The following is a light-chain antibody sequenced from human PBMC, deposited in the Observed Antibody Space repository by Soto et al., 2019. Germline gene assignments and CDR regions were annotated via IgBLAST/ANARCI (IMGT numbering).Light chain of an antibody. CDR2: GAS. CDR1: QSVSSN. CDR3: QQRSNGFT. V-gene: IGKV3-15*01. Sequence: EIVMTQSPATLSVSPGERATLSCRASQSVSSNLAWYQHKPGQAPRLLIYGASTRATGVPARFSGSGSGTEFTLTISSLQSEDFAVYYCQQRSNGFTFGPGTKVDIK. J-gene: IGKJ3*01.